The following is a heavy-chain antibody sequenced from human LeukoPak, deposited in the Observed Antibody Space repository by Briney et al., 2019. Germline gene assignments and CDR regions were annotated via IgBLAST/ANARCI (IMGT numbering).Heavy chain of an antibody. D-gene: IGHD1-1*01. V-gene: IGHV4-59*01. J-gene: IGHJ4*02. CDR1: GGSISSYY. Sequence: SETLSLTCTVSGGSISSYYWSWIRRPPGKGLEWIGYIYYSGSTNYNPSLKSRVTISVDTSKNQFSLKLSSVTAADTAVYYCARGRYPSNYWGQGTLVTVSS. CDR2: IYYSGST. CDR3: ARGRYPSNY.